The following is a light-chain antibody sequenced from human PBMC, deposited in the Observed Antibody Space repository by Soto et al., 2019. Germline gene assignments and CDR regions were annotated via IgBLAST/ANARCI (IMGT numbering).Light chain of an antibody. Sequence: EIVLTQSPATLSLSPGERATLSCTASQSVSSYLAWYQQKPGQAPRLLIYDASNRATGIPARFSGSGSGTDFTLTISSLEPEDFAVYYCQQRSNLPPLTFGGGTKVEIK. CDR1: QSVSSY. V-gene: IGKV3-11*01. CDR2: DAS. CDR3: QQRSNLPPLT. J-gene: IGKJ4*01.